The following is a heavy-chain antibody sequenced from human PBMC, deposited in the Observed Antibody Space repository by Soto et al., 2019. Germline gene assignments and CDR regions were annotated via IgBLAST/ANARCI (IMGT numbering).Heavy chain of an antibody. CDR1: GYTFTSYY. CDR3: ARAMDYDFWSGYYIDY. CDR2: INPSGGST. D-gene: IGHD3-3*01. Sequence: ASVKVSCKASGYTFTSYYMHWVRQAPGQGLEWMGIINPSGGSTSCAQKFQGRVTMTRDTSTSTVYMELSSLRSEDTAVYYCARAMDYDFWSGYYIDYWGQGTLVTVSS. V-gene: IGHV1-46*03. J-gene: IGHJ4*02.